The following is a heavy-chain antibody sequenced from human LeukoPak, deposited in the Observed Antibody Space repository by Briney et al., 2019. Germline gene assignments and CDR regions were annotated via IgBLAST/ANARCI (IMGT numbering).Heavy chain of an antibody. D-gene: IGHD2-21*01. CDR1: GFTFSNYA. CDR3: AKGLSAAGDYYSDY. Sequence: PGGSLRLSCAASGFTFSNYAMSWVRQAPGKGLEWLSTISGSGGSTYYADSVKGRFTISRDNSKNTVYLQMKSLRVEATAVYYCAKGLSAAGDYYSDYWGQGALATVSS. CDR2: ISGSGGST. J-gene: IGHJ4*02. V-gene: IGHV3-23*01.